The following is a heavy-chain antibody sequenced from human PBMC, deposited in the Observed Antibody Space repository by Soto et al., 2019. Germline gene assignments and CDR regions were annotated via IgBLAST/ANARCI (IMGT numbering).Heavy chain of an antibody. J-gene: IGHJ3*01. CDR3: ARGMVLVPADVSNADLFAF. CDR2: INAGNGNT. Sequence: ASVKVSCKASGYTFTSYAMHWVRQAPGQRLEWMGWINAGNGNTKYSQKFQGRVTITRDTSASTAYMELSSLRSEDTAVYYCARGMVLVPADVSNADLFAFWAQGTTVTVSS. V-gene: IGHV1-3*01. CDR1: GYTFTSYA. D-gene: IGHD2-2*01.